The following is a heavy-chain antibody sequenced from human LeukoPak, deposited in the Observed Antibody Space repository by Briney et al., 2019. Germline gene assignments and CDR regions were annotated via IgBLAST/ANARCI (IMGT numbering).Heavy chain of an antibody. CDR1: GYTFSSHW. J-gene: IGHJ4*02. V-gene: IGHV5-51*01. CDR2: IYPGDSDT. Sequence: GESLKISCKGSGYTFSSHWIGWVRQMPGKGLEWMGIIYPGDSDTRYSPSFQGQVTISADKSISTAYLQWSSLKASDTAMYYCARRVHSSSWYEDYWGQGTLVTVSS. CDR3: ARRVHSSSWYEDY. D-gene: IGHD6-13*01.